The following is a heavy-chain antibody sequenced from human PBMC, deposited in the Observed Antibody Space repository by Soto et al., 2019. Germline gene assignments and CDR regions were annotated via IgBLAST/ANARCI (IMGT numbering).Heavy chain of an antibody. CDR3: ARPRQHCSSTSCYAFDI. D-gene: IGHD2-2*01. J-gene: IGHJ3*02. CDR1: GFTFSSYS. V-gene: IGHV3-21*01. Sequence: GGSLRLSCAASGFTFSSYSMNWVRQAPGKGLEWVSSISSSSSYIYYADSVKGRFTISRDNAKNSLYLQMNSLRAEDTAVYYCARPRQHCSSTSCYAFDIWGQGTMVTVSS. CDR2: ISSSSSYI.